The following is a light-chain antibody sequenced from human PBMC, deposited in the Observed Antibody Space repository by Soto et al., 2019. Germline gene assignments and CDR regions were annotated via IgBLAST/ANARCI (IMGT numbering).Light chain of an antibody. CDR1: SSDIGAYDY. Sequence: QSALTQPASLSGSPGQSITISCTGTSSDIGAYDYVSWFQQHPGKAPKLMISEVNNRPSGVSNRFSGSKSGNTAYLNISGLQVEDEAEYFCFSVTTTGTHVFGTGTKLTVL. CDR3: FSVTTTGTHV. V-gene: IGLV2-14*01. J-gene: IGLJ1*01. CDR2: EVN.